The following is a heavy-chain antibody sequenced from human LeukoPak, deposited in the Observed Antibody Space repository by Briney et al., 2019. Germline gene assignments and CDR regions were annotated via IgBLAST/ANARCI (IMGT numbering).Heavy chain of an antibody. D-gene: IGHD6-13*01. J-gene: IGHJ4*02. V-gene: IGHV4-39*01. CDR2: IYYSGST. CDR1: GGSISSSSYY. Sequence: SETLSLICTASGGSISSSSYYWGWIRQPPGKGLEWIGSIYYSGSTYYNPSLKSRVTISVDTSKNQFSLKLSSVTAADTAVYYCARLGRIAAAGRESDYWGQGTLVTVSS. CDR3: ARLGRIAAAGRESDY.